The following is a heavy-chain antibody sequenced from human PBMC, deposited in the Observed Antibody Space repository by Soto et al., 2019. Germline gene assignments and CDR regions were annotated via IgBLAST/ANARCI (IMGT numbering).Heavy chain of an antibody. J-gene: IGHJ6*02. CDR2: IYYSGST. D-gene: IGHD1-26*01. CDR3: ARDGAWRGFDV. V-gene: IGHV4-59*12. CDR1: GSSISSYY. Sequence: SETLSLTCSVSGSSISSYYWSWIRQPPGKGLEWIGYIYYSGSTNYNPSLKSRVTISVDRSSHQFSLSLTSVTAADTAFYHCARDGAWRGFDVWGQGTTVTVSS.